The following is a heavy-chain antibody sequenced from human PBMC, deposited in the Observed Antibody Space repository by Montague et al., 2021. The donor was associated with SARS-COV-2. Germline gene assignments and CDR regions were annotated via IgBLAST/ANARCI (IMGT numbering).Heavy chain of an antibody. V-gene: IGHV2-70*01. D-gene: IGHD3-9*01. CDR1: GFSLSTSGMC. CDR3: ARIRDYDILTGSYSGFDY. CDR2: IDWDDDK. Sequence: PALVKPTQTLTLTCTFSGFSLSTSGMCVSWIRQPPGKALEWLALIDWDDDKYYSPSLKTRLTISKDTSKNQVVLTMTNMDPVDTATYYCARIRDYDILTGSYSGFDYWGQGTLVTVSS. J-gene: IGHJ4*02.